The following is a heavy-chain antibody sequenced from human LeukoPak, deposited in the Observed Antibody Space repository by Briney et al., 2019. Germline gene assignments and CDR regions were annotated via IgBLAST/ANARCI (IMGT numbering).Heavy chain of an antibody. J-gene: IGHJ4*02. CDR2: LSASTTYI. V-gene: IGHV3-21*03. CDR1: GFTFSGYN. D-gene: IGHD2-8*01. CDR3: ARGQNGFDY. Sequence: GGSLRLSCAASGFTFSGYNMNWVRQAPGKGLEWVSSLSASTTYIYYADSVKGRFTISRDNAKNSLYLQMNSPRGEDTAVYYCARGQNGFDYWGQGTLVTVSS.